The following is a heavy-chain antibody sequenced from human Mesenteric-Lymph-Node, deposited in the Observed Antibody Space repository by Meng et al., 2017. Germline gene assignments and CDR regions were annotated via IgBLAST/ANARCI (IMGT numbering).Heavy chain of an antibody. J-gene: IGHJ4*02. Sequence: QLRLQESGPGPVKPSDTLSLTCTVSGGPISSTGWWNWVRQPPGKGLEWIGEVSQTGSTNYNPSLKSRVTISADKSKNQFSLKLRSVTPADTAVYYCATNKNKKIDYWGQGTLVTVSS. CDR1: GGPISSTGW. CDR2: VSQTGST. D-gene: IGHD2/OR15-2a*01. V-gene: IGHV4-4*02. CDR3: ATNKNKKIDY.